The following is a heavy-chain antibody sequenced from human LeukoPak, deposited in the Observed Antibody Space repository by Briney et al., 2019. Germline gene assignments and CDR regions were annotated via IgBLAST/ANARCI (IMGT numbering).Heavy chain of an antibody. CDR2: INHSGST. J-gene: IGHJ4*02. CDR3: ARGVVYCSSTSCPVDY. Sequence: SETLSLTCAVYGGSFSGYYWSWIRQPPGKGLEWIGEINHSGSTNYNPSLKSRVTISVDTSKNQFSLKPSSVTAADTAVYYCARGVVYCSSTSCPVDYWGQGTLVTVSS. D-gene: IGHD2-2*01. V-gene: IGHV4-34*01. CDR1: GGSFSGYY.